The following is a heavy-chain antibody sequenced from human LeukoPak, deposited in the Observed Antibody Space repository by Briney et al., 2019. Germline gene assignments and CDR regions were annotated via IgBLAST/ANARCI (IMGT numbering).Heavy chain of an antibody. D-gene: IGHD6-19*01. V-gene: IGHV4-34*01. J-gene: IGHJ3*01. CDR1: GGSFSGYY. Sequence: SETLSLTCAVYGGSFSGYYWSWIRQPPGKGLEWIGEINHSGSTNYNPSLKSRVTISVDTSKNQFSLKLSSVTAADTAVYYCASLKNSGWGNAFHFWGQGTMVTVSS. CDR2: INHSGST. CDR3: ASLKNSGWGNAFHF.